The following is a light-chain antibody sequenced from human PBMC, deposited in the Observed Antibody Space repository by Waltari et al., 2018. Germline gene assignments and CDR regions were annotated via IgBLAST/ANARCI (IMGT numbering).Light chain of an antibody. J-gene: IGKJ1*01. CDR1: QSISSH. Sequence: ETVLTQSPATLSLSPGERATLSCRASQSISSHLAWYQKKPGQPPRPLIYDESKRATGIPARFSCSGSGTDFTLTISSLEPEDFAVYYCQQRSNLWTFGQGTKVEIK. CDR2: DES. V-gene: IGKV3-11*01. CDR3: QQRSNLWT.